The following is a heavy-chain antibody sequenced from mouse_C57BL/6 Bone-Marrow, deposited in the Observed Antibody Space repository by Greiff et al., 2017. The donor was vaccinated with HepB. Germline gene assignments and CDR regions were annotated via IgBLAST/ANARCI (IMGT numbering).Heavy chain of an antibody. CDR2: IDPNSGGT. D-gene: IGHD4-1*01. CDR3: ARGGNWDWYFDV. V-gene: IGHV1-62-3*01. CDR1: GYTFTSYW. Sequence: QVQLQQPGAELVKPGASVKLSCKASGYTFTSYWMHWVKQRPGRGLEWIGRIDPNSGGTKYNEKFKGKATLTVDTSSSTAYMELHSLTSEDSAVYFCARGGNWDWYFDVWGTGTTVTVSS. J-gene: IGHJ1*03.